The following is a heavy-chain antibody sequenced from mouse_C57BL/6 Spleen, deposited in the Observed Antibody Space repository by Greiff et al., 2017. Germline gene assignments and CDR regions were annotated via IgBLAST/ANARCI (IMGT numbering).Heavy chain of an antibody. J-gene: IGHJ2*01. Sequence: EVMLVESGGGLVQPGGSLKLSCAASGFTFSDYYMYWVRPTPEKRLEWVAYISNGGGSTYYPDTVKGRFTISRDNAKNTLYLQMSRLKSEDTAMYYCARHEVGLDYWGQGTTLTVSS. V-gene: IGHV5-12*01. CDR2: ISNGGGST. CDR3: ARHEVGLDY. CDR1: GFTFSDYY. D-gene: IGHD1-1*01.